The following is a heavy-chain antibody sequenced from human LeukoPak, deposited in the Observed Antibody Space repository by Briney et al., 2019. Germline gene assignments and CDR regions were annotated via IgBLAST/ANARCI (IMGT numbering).Heavy chain of an antibody. CDR1: GFTFSSYG. J-gene: IGHJ6*04. CDR3: AKDHGDYILPSYGMDV. V-gene: IGHV3-30*18. D-gene: IGHD3-9*01. CDR2: ISYDGSNK. Sequence: PGRSLRLSCAASGFTFSSYGMHWVRQAPGKGLEWVVVISYDGSNKYYADSVKGRFTISRDNSKNTLYLQMNSLRAEDTAVYYCAKDHGDYILPSYGMDVWGKGTTVTVSS.